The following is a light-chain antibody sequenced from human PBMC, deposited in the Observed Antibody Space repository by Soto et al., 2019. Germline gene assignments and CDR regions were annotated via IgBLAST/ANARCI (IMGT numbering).Light chain of an antibody. CDR3: QTWGTGIHVV. J-gene: IGLJ2*01. CDR2: LDSDGSH. Sequence: QLVLTQSPSASASLGASVKLTCTLSSGHSSYAIAWHQQQPEKVPRYLMKLDSDGSHTKGDAIPDRFSGSSSGAERYLTISRLQSEDEADYYCQTWGTGIHVVFGGGTKLTVL. CDR1: SGHSSYA. V-gene: IGLV4-69*01.